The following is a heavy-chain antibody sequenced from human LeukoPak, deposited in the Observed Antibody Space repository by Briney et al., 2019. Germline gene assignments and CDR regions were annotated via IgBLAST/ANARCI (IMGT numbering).Heavy chain of an antibody. D-gene: IGHD6-19*01. CDR2: LSGSDGTT. Sequence: GGSLRLSCAASGFTFSSYGMSWVRQAPGKGLEWVSTLSGSDGTTYYAGSVKGRFTVSRDNTKNTFYLQMNSLRAEDTAVYYCAKRAPLYSSTPGNYFDSWGQGTLVTVSS. CDR1: GFTFSSYG. J-gene: IGHJ4*02. CDR3: AKRAPLYSSTPGNYFDS. V-gene: IGHV3-23*01.